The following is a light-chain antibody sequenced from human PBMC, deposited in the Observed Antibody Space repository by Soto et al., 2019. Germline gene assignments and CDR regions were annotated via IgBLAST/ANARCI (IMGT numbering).Light chain of an antibody. J-gene: IGKJ1*01. Sequence: EIVMTQSPATLSVSPGERATLSCRASQSVSSNLAWYQQKPGQAPRLLIYGASTRATGIPARFSGSGSGTEFTLIISSLQSEDFAVYYCQQYNNRPPWTFGQGTKVDIK. CDR3: QQYNNRPPWT. V-gene: IGKV3-15*01. CDR1: QSVSSN. CDR2: GAS.